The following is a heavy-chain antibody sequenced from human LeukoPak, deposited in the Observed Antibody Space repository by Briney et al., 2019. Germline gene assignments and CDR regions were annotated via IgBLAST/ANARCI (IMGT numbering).Heavy chain of an antibody. J-gene: IGHJ4*02. CDR3: TKGGSYAPLDY. CDR2: INSGGDDT. V-gene: IGHV3-23*01. Sequence: PGGSLRLSCAASGFTFSSSAMTWVRQAPGKGLEWVSAINSGGDDTVHADSVKGRLTISRDNSKNTLYLQMNSLRAEDTAKYYCTKGGSYAPLDYWGQGTLVTVS. CDR1: GFTFSSSA. D-gene: IGHD1-26*01.